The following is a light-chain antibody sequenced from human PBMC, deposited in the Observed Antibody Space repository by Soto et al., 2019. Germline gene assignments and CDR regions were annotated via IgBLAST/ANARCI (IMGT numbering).Light chain of an antibody. CDR3: QQYGASPYT. J-gene: IGKJ2*01. CDR1: QSVNSNY. Sequence: EIVLTQSPDTLSLSPGERATLSCRASQSVNSNYLAWYQQKPGQGLRFLFFGASSRASGTPDRFTATGSGADFFLTIDRLEPEDFAVYHCQQYGASPYTFGQGTKVEMK. CDR2: GAS. V-gene: IGKV3-20*01.